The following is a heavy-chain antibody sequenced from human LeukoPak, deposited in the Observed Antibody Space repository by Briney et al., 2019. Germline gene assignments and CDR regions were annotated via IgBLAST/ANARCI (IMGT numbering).Heavy chain of an antibody. CDR3: ARDSNPPQLIGY. J-gene: IGHJ4*02. CDR2: IDSDSSDI. CDR1: GFNFRLHA. V-gene: IGHV3-21*05. D-gene: IGHD5-18*01. Sequence: GGSLRLSCAGSGFNFRLHAMNWVRQAPGKGLEWVSYIDSDSSDILYADSVKGRFTISRDIAKNSLYLQMNSLRAEDTAVYFCARDSNPPQLIGYWGQGTLVAVSS.